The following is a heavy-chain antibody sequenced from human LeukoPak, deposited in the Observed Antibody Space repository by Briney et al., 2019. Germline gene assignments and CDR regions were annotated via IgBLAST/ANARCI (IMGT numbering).Heavy chain of an antibody. CDR3: VRWQYCGGNCYFSAFDI. Sequence: SQTLSLTCTVSGGSISSSYWSWIRQSPGKGLEWVGYIHHSGNTNSNPPLKSRVTISVDTPKNQFSLKLSSVTAADTAVYYCVRWQYCGGNCYFSAFDIWGQGTMVTVSS. V-gene: IGHV4-59*01. J-gene: IGHJ3*02. CDR1: GGSISSSY. D-gene: IGHD2-21*01. CDR2: IHHSGNT.